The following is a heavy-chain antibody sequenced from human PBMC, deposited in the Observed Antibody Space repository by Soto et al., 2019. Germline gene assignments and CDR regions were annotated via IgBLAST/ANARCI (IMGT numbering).Heavy chain of an antibody. J-gene: IGHJ6*02. CDR2: ISYDGTIT. D-gene: IGHD2-2*01. Sequence: ESGGGVVQPGRSLRLSCAASGFTISNYGMHWVRQAPGKGLEWVAVISYDGTITYYADSVKGRFTISRDNSKNTLYLQMNSQGTEDTAVYYCATTRVGPCSSSICFSGIFDGMDVWGQGTTVTVSS. V-gene: IGHV3-30-3*01. CDR1: GFTISNYG. CDR3: ATTRVGPCSSSICFSGIFDGMDV.